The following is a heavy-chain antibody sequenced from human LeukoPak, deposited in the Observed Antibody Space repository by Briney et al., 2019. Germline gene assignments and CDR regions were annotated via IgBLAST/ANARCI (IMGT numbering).Heavy chain of an antibody. J-gene: IGHJ4*02. CDR2: IYPRDGST. V-gene: IGHV1-46*01. Sequence: ASVKVSCKASGYTFTTNYIHWVRQAPGQGLEWMGMIYPRDGSTSYAQKFQGRVTVTRDTSTSTVNMELSGLRSEDSAVYYCARDQEGFDNWGQGTLVTVSS. CDR3: ARDQEGFDN. CDR1: GYTFTTNY.